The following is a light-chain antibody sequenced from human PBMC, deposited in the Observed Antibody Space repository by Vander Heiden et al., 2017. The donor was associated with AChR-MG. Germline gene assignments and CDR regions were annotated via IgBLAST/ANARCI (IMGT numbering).Light chain of an antibody. V-gene: IGLV1-51*01. Sequence: QSVLTQPPSVSAAPGRKVPIPRSGSSSNLGHHYLSWYHQFPVTAPQLLIFDNDKRPSGIPDRFSGSKSGTSATLGISGLQTGDEADYYCGAWDSSLDTGVFGTGTTVTV. J-gene: IGLJ1*01. CDR3: GAWDSSLDTGV. CDR1: SSNLGHHY. CDR2: DND.